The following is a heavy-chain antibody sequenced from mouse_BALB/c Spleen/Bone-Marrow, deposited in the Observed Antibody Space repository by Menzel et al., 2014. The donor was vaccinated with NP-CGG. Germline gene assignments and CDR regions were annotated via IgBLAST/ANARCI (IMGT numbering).Heavy chain of an antibody. J-gene: IGHJ4*01. V-gene: IGHV5-12*02. CDR3: ARGGDSLLRLRSMDY. Sequence: EVQRVESGGGLVQPGGSLKLSCATSGFTFSDYYMYWVRQTPGKRLEWVAYISNGGGSTYYPDTVKGRFTISRDNAKNTLYLQMSRLKSEDTAMYYCARGGDSLLRLRSMDYWGQGTSVTVSS. D-gene: IGHD1-2*01. CDR1: GFTFSDYY. CDR2: ISNGGGST.